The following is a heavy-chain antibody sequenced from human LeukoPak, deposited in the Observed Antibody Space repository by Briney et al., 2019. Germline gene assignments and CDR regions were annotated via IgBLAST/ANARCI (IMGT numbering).Heavy chain of an antibody. J-gene: IGHJ4*02. D-gene: IGHD5-18*01. V-gene: IGHV4-4*02. CDR3: ATPFRGYSYGYGY. CDR2: IYHSGST. Sequence: PSGTLSLTSAVSGGSISSSNWWSWVRQPPGKGLEWIGEIYHSGSTNYNPSLKSRVTISVDKSKNQFSLKLSSVTAADTAVYYCATPFRGYSYGYGYWGQGTLVTVSS. CDR1: GGSISSSNW.